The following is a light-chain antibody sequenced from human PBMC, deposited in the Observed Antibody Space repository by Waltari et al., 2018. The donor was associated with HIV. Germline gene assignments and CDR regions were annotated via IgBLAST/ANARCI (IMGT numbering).Light chain of an antibody. V-gene: IGKV3-15*01. J-gene: IGKJ4*02. CDR1: QSINNT. CDR2: GAS. CDR3: QQYNNWPRT. Sequence: EIVMTQSPVTLSVSTGESGTLSCRASQSINNTLAWYQHKPGQAPRLLIYGASTRATGIPARFSGSWSGTDFSLNISTLQSEDFAVYYCQQYNNWPRTFGRGTKVEIK.